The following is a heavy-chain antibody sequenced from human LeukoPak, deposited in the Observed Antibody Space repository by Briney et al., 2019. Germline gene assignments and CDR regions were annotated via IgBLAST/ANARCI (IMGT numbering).Heavy chain of an antibody. CDR1: GGSFSGYY. J-gene: IGHJ4*02. CDR2: INHSGST. D-gene: IGHD2-15*01. Sequence: SETLSLTCAVYGGSFSGYYWSWIRQPPGKGLEWIGEINHSGSTNYNPSLKSRVTISVDTSKNQFSLKLSFVTAADTAVYYCARGPYCSGGSCYSPTSIDYWGQGTLVTVSS. V-gene: IGHV4-34*01. CDR3: ARGPYCSGGSCYSPTSIDY.